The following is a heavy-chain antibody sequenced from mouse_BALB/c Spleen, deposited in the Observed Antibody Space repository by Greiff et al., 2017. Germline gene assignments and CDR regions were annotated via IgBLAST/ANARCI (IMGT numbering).Heavy chain of an antibody. CDR2: IDPENGNT. D-gene: IGHD2-14*01. V-gene: IGHV14-1*02. CDR1: GFNIKDYY. J-gene: IGHJ4*01. Sequence: EVQLQQSGAELVRPGALVKLSCKASGFNIKDYYMHWVKQRPEQGLEWIGWIDPENGNTIYDPKFQGKASITADTSSNTAYLQLSSLTSEDSAVYYCASYRYEGMDYWGQGTSVTVSS. CDR3: ASYRYEGMDY.